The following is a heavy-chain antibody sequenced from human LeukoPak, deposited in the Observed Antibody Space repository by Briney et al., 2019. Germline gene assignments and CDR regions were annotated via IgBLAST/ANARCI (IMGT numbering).Heavy chain of an antibody. D-gene: IGHD3-22*01. CDR1: GFTFNFYN. J-gene: IGHJ4*02. Sequence: GGSLRLSCAASGFTFNFYNMNWVRQAPGKGREWLSYISGSSSTVHYADSVKGRFTVSRDNAKNSLYLQMDSLRAEDTAVYYCARIDSRGDLSFDFWGQGTLVTVAS. CDR3: ARIDSRGDLSFDF. V-gene: IGHV3-48*01. CDR2: ISGSSSTV.